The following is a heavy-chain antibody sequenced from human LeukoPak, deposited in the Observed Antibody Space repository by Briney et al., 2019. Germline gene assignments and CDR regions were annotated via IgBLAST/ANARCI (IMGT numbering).Heavy chain of an antibody. J-gene: IGHJ5*02. Sequence: GGSLRLSCAASGFTFSDYYMSWIRQAPGKGLEWVSYISSSGSTIYYADSVKGRFTISRDNAKNSLYLQMNSLRAEDTAVYYCARDFWGGSFTWFDPWGQGTLVTVSS. CDR1: GFTFSDYY. CDR3: ARDFWGGSFTWFDP. CDR2: ISSSGSTI. D-gene: IGHD3-3*01. V-gene: IGHV3-11*01.